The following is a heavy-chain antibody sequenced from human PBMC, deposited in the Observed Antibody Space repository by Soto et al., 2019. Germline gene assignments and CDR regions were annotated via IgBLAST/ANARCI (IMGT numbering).Heavy chain of an antibody. CDR3: ARTEAVGDYGDSPYYYYYGMDV. CDR1: GFTFSSYS. CDR2: ISSSSSYI. J-gene: IGHJ6*02. V-gene: IGHV3-21*01. Sequence: GGSLRLSCAASGFTFSSYSMNWVRQAPGKGLEWVSSISSSSSYIYYADSVKGRFTISRDNAKNSLYLQMNSLRAEDTAVYYCARTEAVGDYGDSPYYYYYGMDVWGQGTTVTVSS. D-gene: IGHD4-17*01.